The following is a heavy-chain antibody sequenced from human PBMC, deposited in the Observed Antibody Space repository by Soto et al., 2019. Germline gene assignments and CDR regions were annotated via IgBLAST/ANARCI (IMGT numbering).Heavy chain of an antibody. D-gene: IGHD6-13*01. V-gene: IGHV3-23*01. CDR3: AKGGDSSSWKNWFDP. CDR1: GFTFSNYA. CDR2: ISGSGSSI. Sequence: EVQLLESGGGLVQPGGSLRLSCAASGFTFSNYAMTWVRQAPGKGLEWVSGISGSGSSIYYADSVTGRFTISRDNSKNTLYLQRNSLRAEDTAVYDCAKGGDSSSWKNWFDPWGQGTLVTVSS. J-gene: IGHJ5*02.